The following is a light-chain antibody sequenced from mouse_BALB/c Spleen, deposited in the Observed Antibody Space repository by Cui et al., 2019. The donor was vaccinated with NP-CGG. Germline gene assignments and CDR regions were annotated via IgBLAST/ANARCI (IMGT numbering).Light chain of an antibody. Sequence: AVDTEESALTTSPGETVTLTCRSSTGTVTTSNYSNWVQEKPDHLFTGLIGGTNNRAPGVPARFSGSLIGDKAALTITGAQTEDEAIYFCALWYSNHWVFGGGTKLTVL. CDR1: TGTVTTSNY. CDR2: GTN. J-gene: IGLJ1*01. V-gene: IGLV1*01. CDR3: ALWYSNHWV.